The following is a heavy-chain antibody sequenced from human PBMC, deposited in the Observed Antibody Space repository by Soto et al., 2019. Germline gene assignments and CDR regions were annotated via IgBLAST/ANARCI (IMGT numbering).Heavy chain of an antibody. J-gene: IGHJ3*02. Sequence: GASVKVSCKASGGTFSSYAISWVRQAPGQGLEWMGGIIPIFGTANYAQKFQGRVTITADESTSTAYMELSSLRSEDTAVYYCAEDAVVTWGPDAFDIWGQGTMVTVSS. CDR1: GGTFSSYA. CDR2: IIPIFGTA. CDR3: AEDAVVTWGPDAFDI. V-gene: IGHV1-69*13. D-gene: IGHD2-15*01.